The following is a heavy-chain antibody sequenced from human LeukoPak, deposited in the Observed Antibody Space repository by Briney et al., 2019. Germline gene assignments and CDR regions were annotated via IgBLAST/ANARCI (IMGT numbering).Heavy chain of an antibody. Sequence: SETLSLTCTVSGGSISSGSYYWGWIRQPPGKGLEWIGNIHSGGSTFNSPSLKSRVIISVDTSKNQFPLKLTSVTAADTAVYYCARDTYLGDWGQGTLVTVSS. CDR2: IHSGGST. CDR1: GGSISSGSYY. V-gene: IGHV4-39*02. D-gene: IGHD2-2*02. J-gene: IGHJ4*02. CDR3: ARDTYLGD.